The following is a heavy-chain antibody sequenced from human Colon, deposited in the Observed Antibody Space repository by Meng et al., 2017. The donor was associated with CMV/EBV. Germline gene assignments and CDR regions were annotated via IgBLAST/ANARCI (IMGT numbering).Heavy chain of an antibody. Sequence: LSLTCAVSGFTLSDRWMHWVRQAAGKGLEWVAGGNGDGSQTFHADSVKGRFTISRDNTKNTVYLQMNSLRAEDTATYYCSPVDDYWGRGTLVTVSS. D-gene: IGHD6-19*01. CDR3: SPVDDY. V-gene: IGHV3-74*01. CDR2: GNGDGSQT. CDR1: GFTLSDRW. J-gene: IGHJ4*02.